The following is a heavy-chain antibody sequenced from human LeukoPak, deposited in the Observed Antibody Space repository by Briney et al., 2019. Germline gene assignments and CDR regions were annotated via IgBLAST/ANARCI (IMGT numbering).Heavy chain of an antibody. D-gene: IGHD4/OR15-4a*01. V-gene: IGHV3-48*02. Sequence: PGGSLRLSCAASGFTFSIYSMNWVRQAPGKGLEWVSYISSSSSNIYYADSVKGRFTISRDNAKNSLYLQMNSLRDEDTAVYYCARDYTTYGAPHCFGPWGQGTLVTVSS. CDR3: ARDYTTYGAPHCFGP. J-gene: IGHJ5*02. CDR2: ISSSSSNI. CDR1: GFTFSIYS.